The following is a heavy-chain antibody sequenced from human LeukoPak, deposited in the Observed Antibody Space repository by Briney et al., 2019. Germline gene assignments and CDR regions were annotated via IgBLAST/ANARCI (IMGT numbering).Heavy chain of an antibody. Sequence: GGSLRLSCAASGFTLSSYAMTWVRQAPGKGLEWVSVISGGGGSTYYADSVKGRFTISRDHSKNTLYLQMNSLRAEETAVYYCAKSLDNGGYYIFDYWGQGTLVTVSS. CDR3: AKSLDNGGYYIFDY. CDR1: GFTLSSYA. CDR2: ISGGGGST. D-gene: IGHD3-22*01. V-gene: IGHV3-23*01. J-gene: IGHJ4*02.